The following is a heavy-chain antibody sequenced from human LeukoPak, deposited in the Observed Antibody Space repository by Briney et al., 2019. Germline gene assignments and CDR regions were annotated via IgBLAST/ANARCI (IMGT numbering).Heavy chain of an antibody. V-gene: IGHV3-53*01. CDR1: GFTVSSNY. CDR3: ARDRMGAILYFDS. D-gene: IGHD1-26*01. J-gene: IGHJ4*02. Sequence: GGSLRLSCAASGFTVSSNYMSWVRQAPGKGLEWVSVIYSGGSTYYADSVKGRFTISRDKSKNTLYLQVNSLRAEDTAVYYCARDRMGAILYFDSWGQGTLVTVSS. CDR2: IYSGGST.